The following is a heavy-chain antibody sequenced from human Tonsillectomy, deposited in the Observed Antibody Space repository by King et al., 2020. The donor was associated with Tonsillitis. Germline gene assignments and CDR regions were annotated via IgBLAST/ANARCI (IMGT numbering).Heavy chain of an antibody. Sequence: QLVQSGGGVVQPGGSLRLSCAASGFIFSNYGMHWVRQAPGKGLEWVAFIRYDGSNRYCADSVKGRFTISRDNSKNTLYLQMNSLRAEDTAVYYCAKGAGDTMTVEFDYWGQGTLVTVSS. CDR2: IRYDGSNR. CDR1: GFIFSNYG. J-gene: IGHJ4*02. CDR3: AKGAGDTMTVEFDY. D-gene: IGHD3-22*01. V-gene: IGHV3-30*02.